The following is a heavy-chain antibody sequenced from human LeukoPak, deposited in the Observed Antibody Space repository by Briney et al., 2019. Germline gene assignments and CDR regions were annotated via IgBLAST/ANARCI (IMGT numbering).Heavy chain of an antibody. CDR3: ARGGDSSGYYEADAFDI. J-gene: IGHJ3*02. V-gene: IGHV4-4*02. D-gene: IGHD3-22*01. CDR2: IYHSGST. CDR1: GGSISSSNY. Sequence: SGTLSLTCAVSGGSISSSNYWSWVRQPPGKGLEGIGEIYHSGSTNYNASLKSRVTISVDTSKNQFSLKLSSVTAADTAVYYCARGGDSSGYYEADAFDIWGQGTMVTVSS.